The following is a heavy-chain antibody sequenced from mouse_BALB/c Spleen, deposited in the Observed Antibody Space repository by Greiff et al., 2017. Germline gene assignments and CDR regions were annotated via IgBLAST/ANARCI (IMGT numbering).Heavy chain of an antibody. CDR2: ISPGNGDI. CDR1: GYTFTDHA. V-gene: IGHV1S53*02. J-gene: IGHJ4*01. Sequence: QVQLQQSGAELARPGASVKLSCKASGYTFTDHAIHWVKQKPEQGLEWIGYISPGNGDIKYNEKFKGKATLTADKSSNTAYMQLSSLTSEDSAVYYCAEVRPYAMDYWGQGTSVTVSS. D-gene: IGHD2-14*01. CDR3: AEVRPYAMDY.